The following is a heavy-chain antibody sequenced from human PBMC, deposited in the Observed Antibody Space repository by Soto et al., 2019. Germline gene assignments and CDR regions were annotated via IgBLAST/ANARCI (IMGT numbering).Heavy chain of an antibody. CDR1: GFSLSTSGVA. CDR2: IYWADDK. Sequence: QITLKESGPTLVKSTQTLTLTCTFSGFSLSTSGVAVGWIRQPPGKALEWLAFIYWADDKRYSPSLKSSLTITTATTTNQVVLTMTNMDPVDTATYDCARRPASRHGMDVWGQGTTVTVSS. CDR3: ARRPASRHGMDV. J-gene: IGHJ6*02. V-gene: IGHV2-5*02.